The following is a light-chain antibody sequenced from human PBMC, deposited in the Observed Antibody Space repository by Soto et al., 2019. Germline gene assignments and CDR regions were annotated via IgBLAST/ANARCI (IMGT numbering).Light chain of an antibody. V-gene: IGKV3D-15*01. CDR2: DAS. CDR1: QSVSSD. J-gene: IGKJ5*01. CDR3: QHYQSGHPIT. Sequence: EIVMTQSPATLSVSPGERATLSCRASQSVSSDLAWYQQKPGQAPRLLIYDASNRATGIPDRFTGSGSETSFTLTISRLEPEDFALYYCQHYQSGHPITCGQGTRLEIK.